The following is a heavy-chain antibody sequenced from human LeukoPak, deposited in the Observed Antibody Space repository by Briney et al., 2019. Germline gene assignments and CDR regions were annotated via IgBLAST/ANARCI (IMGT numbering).Heavy chain of an antibody. CDR3: ARKGPIVATGPDY. CDR2: IYNSRDT. CDR1: GGSISSYY. Sequence: PSETLSLSCTVSGGSISSYYWSWIRQPPEKGLEWLGYIYNSRDTNYNPSLKSRVTFSADTSKNQFSLKLSSVTAADTAVYYCARKGPIVATGPDYWGQGTLVTVSS. D-gene: IGHD1-14*01. V-gene: IGHV4-59*01. J-gene: IGHJ4*02.